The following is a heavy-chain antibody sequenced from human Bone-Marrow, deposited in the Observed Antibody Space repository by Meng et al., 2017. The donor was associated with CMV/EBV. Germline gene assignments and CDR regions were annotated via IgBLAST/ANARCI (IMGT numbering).Heavy chain of an antibody. V-gene: IGHV2-5*02. Sequence: QITLKESGPTLVIPXXXXSXTXTFSGFSLSTSVVGVGWIRQPPGKALEWLALIYWDDDKRYSPSLKSRLTITKDTSKNQVVLTMTNMDPVDTATYYCAHSYSDTAMARFDYWGQGTLVTVSS. CDR2: IYWDDDK. CDR3: AHSYSDTAMARFDY. J-gene: IGHJ4*02. D-gene: IGHD5-18*01. CDR1: GFSLSTSVVG.